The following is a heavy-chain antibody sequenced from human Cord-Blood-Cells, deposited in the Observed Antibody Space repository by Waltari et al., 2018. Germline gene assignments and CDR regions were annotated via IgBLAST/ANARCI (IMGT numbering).Heavy chain of an antibody. CDR2: MNPNSGNT. CDR3: ERTGYSSSWYRY. J-gene: IGHJ4*02. D-gene: IGHD6-13*01. V-gene: IGHV1-8*03. Sequence: QVQLVQSGAEVKKPGASVKVSCKASGYTFTSHDINWVRQATGQGLEWMGWMNPNSGNTGYAQKFQGRVTITRNTSISTVYMELSSLRSEDTAVYYCERTGYSSSWYRYWGQGTLVTVSS. CDR1: GYTFTSHD.